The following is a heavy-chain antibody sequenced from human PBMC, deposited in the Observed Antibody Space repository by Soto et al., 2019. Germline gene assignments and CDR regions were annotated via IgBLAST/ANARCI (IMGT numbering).Heavy chain of an antibody. V-gene: IGHV4-30-4*01. CDR3: AREGSSYYYYGMDV. Sequence: PSETLSLTCTVSGGSISSGEYYWSWIRQPPGKGLEWIGYIYYSGSTYYNPSLKSRVTISVDTSKNQFSLKLSSVTAADTAVYYCAREGSSYYYYGMDVWGQGTTVTVSS. J-gene: IGHJ6*02. CDR2: IYYSGST. CDR1: GGSISSGEYY.